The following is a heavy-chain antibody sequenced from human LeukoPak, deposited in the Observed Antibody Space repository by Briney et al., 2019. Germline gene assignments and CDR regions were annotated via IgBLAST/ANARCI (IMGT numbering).Heavy chain of an antibody. D-gene: IGHD3-9*01. J-gene: IGHJ4*02. CDR2: IYYSGST. CDR1: GGSISSYY. Sequence: SETLSLTCTVSGGSISSYYWSWLRQPPGKGLEWIGYIYYSGSTNYSPSLKSRGPISVHQSQNQFSLKLTSVTAAGSGVDYFVRGSRDWLRDFDWLLSLYCCDYWGLGTLVTVSS. V-gene: IGHV4-59*01. CDR3: VRGSRDWLRDFDWLLSLYCCDY.